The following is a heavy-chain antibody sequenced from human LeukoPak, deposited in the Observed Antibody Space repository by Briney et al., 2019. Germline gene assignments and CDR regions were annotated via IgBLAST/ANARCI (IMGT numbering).Heavy chain of an antibody. V-gene: IGHV1-69*04. Sequence: SVKVSCKASGGTFSSYAISWVRQAPGQGLEWMGRIIPILGIANYAQKFQGRVTITADKSTSTAYMELSRLRSDDTAVYYCARGGRRGHYYGSGSYYHIDYWGQGTLVTVSS. CDR2: IIPILGIA. D-gene: IGHD3-10*01. J-gene: IGHJ4*02. CDR1: GGTFSSYA. CDR3: ARGGRRGHYYGSGSYYHIDY.